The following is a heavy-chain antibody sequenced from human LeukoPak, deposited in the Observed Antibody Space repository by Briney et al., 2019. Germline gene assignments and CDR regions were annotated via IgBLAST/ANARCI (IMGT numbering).Heavy chain of an antibody. CDR3: ATDPWGVGAHSAFDI. J-gene: IGHJ3*02. D-gene: IGHD1-26*01. CDR2: FDPEDGET. Sequence: ASVKVSCKVSGYTLTELSMHWVRQAPGKGLEWMGGFDPEDGETIYAQKFQGRVTMTEDTSTDTAYMELSSLKSEDTAVYYCATDPWGVGAHSAFDIWGQGTMVTVSS. V-gene: IGHV1-24*01. CDR1: GYTLTELS.